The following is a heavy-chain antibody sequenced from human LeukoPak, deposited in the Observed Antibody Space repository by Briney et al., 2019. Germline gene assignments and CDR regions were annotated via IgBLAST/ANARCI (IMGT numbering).Heavy chain of an antibody. Sequence: GGSLRLSCAASGFTFSSYSMNWVRQAPGKGLEWVSYISSSSSTIYYADSVKGRFTISRDNAKNSLYLQTNSLRAEDTAVYYCARSIAALDYWGQGTLVTVSS. CDR2: ISSSSSTI. CDR1: GFTFSSYS. V-gene: IGHV3-48*01. J-gene: IGHJ4*02. CDR3: ARSIAALDY. D-gene: IGHD6-6*01.